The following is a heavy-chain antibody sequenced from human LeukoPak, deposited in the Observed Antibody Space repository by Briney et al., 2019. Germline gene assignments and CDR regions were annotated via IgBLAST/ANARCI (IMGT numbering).Heavy chain of an antibody. CDR2: INHSGST. J-gene: IGHJ4*02. Sequence: PSETLSLTCAVYGGSFSGYYWSWIRQPPGKGLEWIEEINHSGSTNYNPSLKSRVTISVDTSKNQFSLKLSSVTAADTAVYYCARGFHGSGSYYKPRGYYFDYWGQGTLVTVSS. V-gene: IGHV4-34*01. D-gene: IGHD3-10*01. CDR3: ARGFHGSGSYYKPRGYYFDY. CDR1: GGSFSGYY.